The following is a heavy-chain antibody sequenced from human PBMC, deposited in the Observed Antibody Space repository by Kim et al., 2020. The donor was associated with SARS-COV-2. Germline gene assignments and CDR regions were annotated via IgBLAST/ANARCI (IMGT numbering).Heavy chain of an antibody. D-gene: IGHD5-12*01. Sequence: ASVKVSCKASGYTFTYYGIHWVRQAPGQRLEWVGWIIPGNGYTAYSQNFQGRVTITSDTSATTAYMEMSSLRSEDTAVYYCARRGSGYDFYFDYWGQGTLVTVPS. V-gene: IGHV1-3*01. CDR1: GYTFTYYG. CDR3: ARRGSGYDFYFDY. J-gene: IGHJ4*02. CDR2: IIPGNGYT.